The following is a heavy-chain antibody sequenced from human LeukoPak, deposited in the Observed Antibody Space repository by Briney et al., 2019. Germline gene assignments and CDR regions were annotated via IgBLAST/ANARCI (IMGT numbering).Heavy chain of an antibody. CDR1: GYSISSGYY. J-gene: IGHJ4*02. D-gene: IGHD2-2*01. CDR2: IYHSGST. V-gene: IGHV4-38-2*01. Sequence: KPSETLSLTCAVSGYSISSGYYWGWIRQPPGKGREWIGSIYHSGSTYYNPSLKSRVTISVDTSKNQFSLKLSSVTAADTAVYYCARQYCSSTSCLDDFDYWGQGTLVTVSS. CDR3: ARQYCSSTSCLDDFDY.